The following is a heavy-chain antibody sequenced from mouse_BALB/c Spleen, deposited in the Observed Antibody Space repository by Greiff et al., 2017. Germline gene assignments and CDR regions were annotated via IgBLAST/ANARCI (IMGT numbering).Heavy chain of an antibody. V-gene: IGHV3-2*02. CDR1: GYSITSDYA. CDR2: ISYSGST. CDR3: ARLGYGYFDY. Sequence: EVKVEESGPGLVKPSQSLSLTCTVTGYSITSDYAWNWIRQFPGNKLEWMGYISYSGSTSYNPSLKSRISITRDTSKNQFFLQLNSVTTEDTATYYCARLGYGYFDYWGQGTTLTVSS. D-gene: IGHD3-2*02. J-gene: IGHJ2*01.